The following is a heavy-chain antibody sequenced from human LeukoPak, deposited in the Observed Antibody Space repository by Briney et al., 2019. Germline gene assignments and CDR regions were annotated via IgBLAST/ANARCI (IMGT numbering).Heavy chain of an antibody. Sequence: PGGSLRLSCAAPGFSLSVYWMTSVREAPGKGLEWVANIKEDGSEKYYADFVKGRFTISRDNAKNSLDLQMNSLRAEDTAVYYCARRGSTDYWGQGTLVTVSS. D-gene: IGHD2/OR15-2a*01. V-gene: IGHV3-7*03. CDR2: IKEDGSEK. CDR1: GFSLSVYW. J-gene: IGHJ4*02. CDR3: ARRGSTDY.